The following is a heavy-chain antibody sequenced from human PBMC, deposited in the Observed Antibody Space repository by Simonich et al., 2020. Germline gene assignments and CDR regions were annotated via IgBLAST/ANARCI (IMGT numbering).Heavy chain of an antibody. CDR3: ARHAGFAFDI. J-gene: IGHJ3*02. CDR1: GGSISSSSYY. CDR2: IYYSGST. V-gene: IGHV4-39*01. D-gene: IGHD6-13*01. Sequence: QLQLQESGPGLVKPSETLSLTCTVSGGSISSSSYYWGWIRHPPGKGLEWIGSIYYSGSTYYNPSLKSRVTISVDTSKNQFSLKLSSVTAADTAVYYCARHAGFAFDIWGQGTMVTVSS.